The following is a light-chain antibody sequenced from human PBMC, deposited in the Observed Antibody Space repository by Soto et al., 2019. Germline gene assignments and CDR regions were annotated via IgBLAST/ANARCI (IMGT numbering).Light chain of an antibody. J-gene: IGKJ5*01. V-gene: IGKV3-11*01. Sequence: EVVLTQSPATLPLSPGERATLSCRASQSVSSYLAWYQQKPGQAPRLLIYDTLNRATGIPARFSGSGSGTDFTLTISSLEPEDFAVYFCQQRTIWPPAFGQGTRLEIK. CDR1: QSVSSY. CDR3: QQRTIWPPA. CDR2: DTL.